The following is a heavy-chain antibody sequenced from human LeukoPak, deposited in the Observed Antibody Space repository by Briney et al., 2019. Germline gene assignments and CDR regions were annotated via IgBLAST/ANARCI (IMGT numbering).Heavy chain of an antibody. V-gene: IGHV1-2*02. J-gene: IGHJ4*02. CDR3: AREYYYDSSGYYY. Sequence: ASVTVSSKPSVYTFTPYYMHWVRQAPGHGLEWMGWINPNSGGTNYAQKFQGRVTMTRDTSISTAYMGLSRLRSDDTAVYYCAREYYYDSSGYYYWGQGTLVTVSS. CDR1: VYTFTPYY. CDR2: INPNSGGT. D-gene: IGHD3-22*01.